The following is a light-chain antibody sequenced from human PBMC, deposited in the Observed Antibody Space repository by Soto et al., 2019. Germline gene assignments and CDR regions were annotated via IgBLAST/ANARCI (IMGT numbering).Light chain of an antibody. J-gene: IGKJ2*01. CDR3: QQYARPPYA. CDR1: QRISNSY. V-gene: IGKV3-20*01. CDR2: DAS. Sequence: EIVLTQSLGTLSLSPGERATLSCRASQRISNSYLAWYQQKPGQAPRLLLYDASSRATGIPDRVSGSGSGTDFTLTISRLEPEDFAVYYCQQYARPPYAFGQGTKVEIK.